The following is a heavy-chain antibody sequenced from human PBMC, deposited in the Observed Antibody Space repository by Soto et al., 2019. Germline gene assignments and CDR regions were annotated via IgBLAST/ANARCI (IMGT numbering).Heavy chain of an antibody. CDR1: GASRTYGAYS. D-gene: IGHD3-10*01. CDR3: ARGGGFDSFDY. CDR2: INHLETT. Sequence: NPSETLSLPCAVSGASRTYGAYSWIWIRHTPGKGLEWIGYINHLETTFYNPSFESRLTLSIDRTKNQFSLNLKSMSAADRAVYFCARGGGFDSFDYWGRGILVTVSS. V-gene: IGHV4-30-2*01. J-gene: IGHJ4*02.